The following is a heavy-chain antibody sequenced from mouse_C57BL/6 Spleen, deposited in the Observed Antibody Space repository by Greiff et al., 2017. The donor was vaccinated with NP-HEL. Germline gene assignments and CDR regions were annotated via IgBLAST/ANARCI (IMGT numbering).Heavy chain of an antibody. D-gene: IGHD2-10*01. J-gene: IGHJ2*01. CDR2: IDPSDSET. V-gene: IGHV1-52*01. Sequence: QVQLQQPGAELVRPGSSVKLSCKASGYTFTSYWMHWVKQRPIQGLDWIGNIDPSDSETHYNLKFKDKATLTVDKSSSTAYMQLSSLTSEDSAVYYCARGAYYLDYWGQGTTLTVSS. CDR1: GYTFTSYW. CDR3: ARGAYYLDY.